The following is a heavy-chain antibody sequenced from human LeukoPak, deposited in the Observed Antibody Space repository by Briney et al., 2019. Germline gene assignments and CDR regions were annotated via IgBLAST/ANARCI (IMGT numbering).Heavy chain of an antibody. CDR3: VKDAQRGFDYSNSLQN. CDR1: GFTFSHYG. D-gene: IGHD4-11*01. J-gene: IGHJ1*01. V-gene: IGHV3-33*06. CDR2: IWSDGSDK. Sequence: GGSLRLSCAVSGFTFSHYGMHWVRQAPGAGLEWVAVIWSDGSDKYYAKSVKGRFTISRDNSKNSLSLQMNSLRAEDTAVYYCVKDAQRGFDYSNSLQNWGQGILVTVSS.